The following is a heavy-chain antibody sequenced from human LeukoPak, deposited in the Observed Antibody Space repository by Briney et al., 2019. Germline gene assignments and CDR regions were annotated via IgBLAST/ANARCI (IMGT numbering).Heavy chain of an antibody. J-gene: IGHJ5*02. CDR1: GGTFSSYA. V-gene: IGHV1-69*13. D-gene: IGHD3-3*01. Sequence: GASVKVSCKASGGTFSSYAISWVRQAPGQGLEWMGGIIPIFGTANYAQKFQGRVMITADESTSTAYMELSSLRSEDTAVYYCARDGAITIFGVVPYNWFDPWGQGTLVTVSS. CDR2: IIPIFGTA. CDR3: ARDGAITIFGVVPYNWFDP.